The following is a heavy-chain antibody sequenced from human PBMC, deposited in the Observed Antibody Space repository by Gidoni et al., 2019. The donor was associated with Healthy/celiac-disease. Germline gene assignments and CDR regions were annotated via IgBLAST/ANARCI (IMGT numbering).Heavy chain of an antibody. CDR3: ARADWEAGYYFDY. J-gene: IGHJ4*02. D-gene: IGHD1-26*01. Sequence: LRLSCAASGFTFSSYGMHWVRQAPGKGLEWVAVIWYDGSNKYYADSVKGRFTISRDNSKNTLYLQMNSLRAEDTAVYYCARADWEAGYYFDYWGQGTLVTVSS. V-gene: IGHV3-33*01. CDR1: GFTFSSYG. CDR2: IWYDGSNK.